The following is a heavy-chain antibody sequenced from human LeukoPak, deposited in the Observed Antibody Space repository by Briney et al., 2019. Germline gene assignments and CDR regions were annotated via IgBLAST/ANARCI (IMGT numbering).Heavy chain of an antibody. V-gene: IGHV3-53*01. Sequence: GGSLRLSCAASGFTVSSNYMSWVRQAPGKGLEWVSVIYSGGSTYYADSVKGRFTISRDNSKSTLYLQMNSLRAEDTAVYYCARDKERRSSGYFDYWGQGTLVTVSS. CDR3: ARDKERRSSGYFDY. CDR2: IYSGGST. CDR1: GFTVSSNY. J-gene: IGHJ4*02. D-gene: IGHD3-22*01.